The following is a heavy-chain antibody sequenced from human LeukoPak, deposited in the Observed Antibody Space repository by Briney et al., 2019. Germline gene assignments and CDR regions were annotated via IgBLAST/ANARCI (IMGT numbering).Heavy chain of an antibody. J-gene: IGHJ6*03. V-gene: IGHV4-34*01. Sequence: SETLSLTCAVYGGSFSGYYWSWIRQPPGKGLEWIGEINHSGSTNYNPSLKSRVTISVDTSKNQFSLKLSSVTAADTAVYYCARHRNPKRAPYMDVWGKGTTVTVSS. CDR1: GGSFSGYY. CDR3: ARHRNPKRAPYMDV. CDR2: INHSGST.